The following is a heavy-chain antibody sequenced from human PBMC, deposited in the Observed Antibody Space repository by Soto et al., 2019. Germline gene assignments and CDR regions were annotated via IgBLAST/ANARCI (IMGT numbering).Heavy chain of an antibody. Sequence: SETLSLTCTVSGGSISSYYWSWIRQPPGKGLEWIGYIYYSGSTNYNPSLKSRVTISVDTSKNQFSLKLSSVTAADTAVYYCAGPRRDCSGGSCYWWFDPWGQGTLVTVSS. V-gene: IGHV4-59*08. D-gene: IGHD2-15*01. CDR2: IYYSGST. J-gene: IGHJ5*02. CDR3: AGPRRDCSGGSCYWWFDP. CDR1: GGSISSYY.